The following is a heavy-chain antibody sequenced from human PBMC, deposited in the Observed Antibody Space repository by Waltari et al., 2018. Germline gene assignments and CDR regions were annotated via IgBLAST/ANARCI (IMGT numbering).Heavy chain of an antibody. J-gene: IGHJ3*02. V-gene: IGHV4-4*07. Sequence: QVQLQESGPGLVKPSETLSLTCTVSGGSISSYYWRWIRQPAGKGLEWIGRIYTSGSTNYNPSLKSRVTMSVDTSKNQFSLKLSSVTAADTAVYYCARMRVVELHLAFDIWGQGTMVTVSS. CDR2: IYTSGST. D-gene: IGHD1-7*01. CDR1: GGSISSYY. CDR3: ARMRVVELHLAFDI.